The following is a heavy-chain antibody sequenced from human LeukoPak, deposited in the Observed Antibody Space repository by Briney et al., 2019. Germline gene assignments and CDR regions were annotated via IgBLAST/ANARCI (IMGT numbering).Heavy chain of an antibody. CDR2: INAYNGET. Sequence: ASVRVSCKASGYIFHSYGISWVRQVPGQGLEWMGWINAYNGETKYAPKFQGRISMTTDTSTSTAYMEMRSLRSGDTAVYYCARFFGLFFGELSNDYWGQGTLVTVSS. D-gene: IGHD3-10*01. CDR1: GYIFHSYG. V-gene: IGHV1-18*01. J-gene: IGHJ4*02. CDR3: ARFFGLFFGELSNDY.